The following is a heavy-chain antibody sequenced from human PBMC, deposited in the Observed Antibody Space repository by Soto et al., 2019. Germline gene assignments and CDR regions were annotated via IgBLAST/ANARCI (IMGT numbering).Heavy chain of an antibody. D-gene: IGHD1-26*01. J-gene: IGHJ4*02. CDR1: GGSISSSSYY. CDR3: ARPSGSYLYYFDY. CDR2: IYYSGGT. Sequence: PSETLSLTCTVSGGSISSSSYYWGWIRQPPGKGLEWIGSIYYSGGTYYSPSLKSRVTMSVDTSKNQFSLKLSSVTAADTAVYYCARPSGSYLYYFDYWGQGTLVTSPQ. V-gene: IGHV4-39*01.